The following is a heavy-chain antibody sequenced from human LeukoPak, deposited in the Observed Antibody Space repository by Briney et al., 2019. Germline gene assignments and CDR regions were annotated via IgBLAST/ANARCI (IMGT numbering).Heavy chain of an antibody. CDR1: GGSISTYF. CDR2: IYYTGTT. Sequence: SETLSLTCTVSGGSISTYFWTWIRQFPGKGLEWIGYIYYTGTTSYTPSLKSRVTISVDTSKNQFSLSLSSVTAADTAVHYCARYHQPSGPNWLDRWGQGTLVTVSS. D-gene: IGHD2-15*01. J-gene: IGHJ5*02. CDR3: ARYHQPSGPNWLDR. V-gene: IGHV4-59*01.